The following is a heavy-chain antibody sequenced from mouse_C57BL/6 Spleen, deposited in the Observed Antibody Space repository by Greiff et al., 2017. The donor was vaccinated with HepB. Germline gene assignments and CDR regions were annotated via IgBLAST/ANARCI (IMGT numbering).Heavy chain of an antibody. CDR1: GYAFSSSW. V-gene: IGHV1-82*01. J-gene: IGHJ3*01. D-gene: IGHD3-2*02. CDR2: IYPGDGDT. CDR3: ASSSAQATNWFAY. Sequence: VQLQQSGPELVKPGASVKISCKASGYAFSSSWMNWVKQRPGKGLEWIGRIYPGDGDTNYNGKFKGKATLTADKSSSTAYMQLSSLTSEDSAVYFCASSSAQATNWFAYWGQGTLVTVSA.